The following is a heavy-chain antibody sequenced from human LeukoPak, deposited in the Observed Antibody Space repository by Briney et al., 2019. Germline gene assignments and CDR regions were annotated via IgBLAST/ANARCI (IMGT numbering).Heavy chain of an antibody. Sequence: PGGSLRLSCAASRFTFSIYAMSWVRQAPGKGLEWVSAITGSGGSTWYADSVKGRFTISRGNSKNTLYLQMNSLRAEDTAVYYCANTRGDTLMNMIFDYWGQGTLVTVSS. J-gene: IGHJ4*02. CDR2: ITGSGGST. D-gene: IGHD3-22*01. CDR1: RFTFSIYA. V-gene: IGHV3-23*01. CDR3: ANTRGDTLMNMIFDY.